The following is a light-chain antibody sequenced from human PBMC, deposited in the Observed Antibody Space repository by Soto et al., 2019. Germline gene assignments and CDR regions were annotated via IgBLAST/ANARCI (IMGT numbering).Light chain of an antibody. V-gene: IGLV1-44*01. CDR1: SSNVGSNT. CDR2: SNN. CDR3: AAWDDSLNGPV. J-gene: IGLJ2*01. Sequence: QSVLTQPPSASGTPGQRVTISCSGSSSNVGSNTINWYQQLPGTAPKLLIYSNNQRPSGVPDRFSGSKSGTSASLAISGLQSGDEADYYCAAWDDSLNGPVFGEGTKVTVL.